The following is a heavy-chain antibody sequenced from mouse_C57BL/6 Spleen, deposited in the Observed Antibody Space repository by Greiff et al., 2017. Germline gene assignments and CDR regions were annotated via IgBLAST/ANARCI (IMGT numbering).Heavy chain of an antibody. Sequence: DVQLQESGPELVKPGASVKMSCKASGYTFTDYNMHWVKQSHGKSLEWIGYINPNNGGTSYNQKFKGKATLTVYKSSSTAYMELRSLTSEDSAVYYCARTPSSFDYWGQGTTLTVSS. V-gene: IGHV1-22*01. CDR3: ARTPSSFDY. CDR2: INPNNGGT. J-gene: IGHJ2*01. D-gene: IGHD2-10*02. CDR1: GYTFTDYN.